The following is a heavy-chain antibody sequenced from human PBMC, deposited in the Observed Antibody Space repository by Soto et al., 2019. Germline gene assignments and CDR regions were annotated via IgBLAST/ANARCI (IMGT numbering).Heavy chain of an antibody. Sequence: EVQLVESGGGLVQPGGSLRLSCEASGFTFRNYDMHWVRQGTGKGLEWVSGISAAGDPDYADSVEGRFTISSENAQKSFFLQLTSLRVGDTAGYYCARTDRDFYGLDVWGQGTTVIVSS. J-gene: IGHJ6*02. CDR2: ISAAGDP. V-gene: IGHV3-13*05. CDR3: ARTDRDFYGLDV. CDR1: GFTFRNYD.